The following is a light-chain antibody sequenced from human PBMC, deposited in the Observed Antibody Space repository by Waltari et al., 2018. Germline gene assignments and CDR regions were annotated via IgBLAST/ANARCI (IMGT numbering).Light chain of an antibody. V-gene: IGKV3-20*01. CDR2: GTS. CDR3: QHDSTPWT. Sequence: EIVLTQSPGTLSLSPGERATLSCRASQSVTSNSLAWYQHKPGQAPRLLIYGTSTRATGIPDRFSGSGSGTDFTLTISRLEPEDFVLYYCQHDSTPWTFGQGTKVEIK. J-gene: IGKJ1*01. CDR1: QSVTSNS.